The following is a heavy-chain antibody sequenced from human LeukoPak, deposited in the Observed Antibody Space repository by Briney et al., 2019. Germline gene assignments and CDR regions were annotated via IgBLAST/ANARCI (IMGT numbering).Heavy chain of an antibody. D-gene: IGHD5-18*01. CDR3: ARCPGYSYGYDTGFDY. Sequence: SVTVSCTASGGTFSSYAISWVRQAPGQGLEWMGGIIPIFGTANYAQKFQGRVAITADESTSTAYMELSSLRSEDTAVYYCARCPGYSYGYDTGFDYWGQGTLVTVSS. CDR2: IIPIFGTA. J-gene: IGHJ4*02. V-gene: IGHV1-69*13. CDR1: GGTFSSYA.